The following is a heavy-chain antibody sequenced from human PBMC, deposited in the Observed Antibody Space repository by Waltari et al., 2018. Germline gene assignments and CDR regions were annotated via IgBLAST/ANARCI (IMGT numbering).Heavy chain of an antibody. J-gene: IGHJ4*02. Sequence: LRLSCEGSGFTFSSYWMSWVRQAPGKGLEWVGNIKQDGSERNYVDSVKGRFTISRDNAKNSVFLQMISLRAEGTAVYYWLRDRRGPALFDSWGQGTLVTVSS. CDR1: GFTFSSYW. V-gene: IGHV3-7*03. D-gene: IGHD2-2*01. CDR3: LRDRRGPALFDS. CDR2: IKQDGSER.